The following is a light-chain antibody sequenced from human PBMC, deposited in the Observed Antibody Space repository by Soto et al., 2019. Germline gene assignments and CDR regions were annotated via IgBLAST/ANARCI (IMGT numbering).Light chain of an antibody. V-gene: IGKV3-15*01. CDR3: QQYNYWPPLT. Sequence: EIVMTQSPGTLSVSPGERATLSCRASQSVSSNVAWYQQKPGQAPRLLIYGASTRATGITARFSGSGSGTEFTLTISSLQSEDFAVYYCQQYNYWPPLTFGGGTKVEI. CDR1: QSVSSN. CDR2: GAS. J-gene: IGKJ4*01.